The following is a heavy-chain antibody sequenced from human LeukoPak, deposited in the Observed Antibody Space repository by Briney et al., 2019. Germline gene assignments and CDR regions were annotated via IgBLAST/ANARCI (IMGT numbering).Heavy chain of an antibody. CDR3: ARGQYYYGSGSYRFDP. CDR1: GGSISSSSYY. CDR2: INHSGST. J-gene: IGHJ5*02. D-gene: IGHD3-10*01. V-gene: IGHV4-39*07. Sequence: SETLSLTCTVSGGSISSSSYYWGWIRQPPGKGLGWIGEINHSGSTNYNPSLKSRVTISVDTSKNQFSLKLSSVTAADTAVYYCARGQYYYGSGSYRFDPWGQGTLVTVSS.